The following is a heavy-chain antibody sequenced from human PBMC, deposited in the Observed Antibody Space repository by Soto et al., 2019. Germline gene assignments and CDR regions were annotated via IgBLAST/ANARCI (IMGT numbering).Heavy chain of an antibody. CDR2: ISGSGGMT. CDR3: ATKPLRGREYFYFDH. CDR1: GFAFGNYP. Sequence: EAQLLQSGGGLVPPGGSLRLSCVASGFAFGNYPMAWVRQTPGKGLQWISTISGSGGMTDYEDSVRGRFTVSIDHSKDTVHLQMTSLRADDTAVYFCATKPLRGREYFYFDHWGQGTLLTVSS. D-gene: IGHD3-10*01. J-gene: IGHJ4*02. V-gene: IGHV3-23*01.